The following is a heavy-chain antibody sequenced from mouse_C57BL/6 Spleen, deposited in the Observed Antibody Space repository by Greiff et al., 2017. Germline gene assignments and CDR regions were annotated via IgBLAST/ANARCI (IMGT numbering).Heavy chain of an antibody. CDR3: ARVAQGY. V-gene: IGHV1-82*01. CDR2: IYPGDGDT. D-gene: IGHD1-1*01. J-gene: IGHJ4*01. Sequence: QVQLQQSGPELVKPGASVKISCKASGYAFSSSWMNWVKQRPGKGLGWIGRIYPGDGDTNYNGKFKGKATLTADKSSSTAYMQLSSLTSEDSAVYFCARVAQGYWGQGTSVTVSS. CDR1: GYAFSSSW.